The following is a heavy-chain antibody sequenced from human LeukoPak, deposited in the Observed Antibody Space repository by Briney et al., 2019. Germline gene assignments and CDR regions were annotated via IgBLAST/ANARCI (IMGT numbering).Heavy chain of an antibody. D-gene: IGHD2/OR15-2a*01. CDR1: GGTFSSYA. Sequence: SVKVSCKASGGTFSSYAISWVRQAPGQGLEWMGGIIPIFGTANYAQKFQGRVTITADESTSTAYMELSRLRSDDTAVYYCARVSKYSNDAFDIWGQGTMVTVSS. J-gene: IGHJ3*02. CDR2: IIPIFGTA. CDR3: ARVSKYSNDAFDI. V-gene: IGHV1-69*01.